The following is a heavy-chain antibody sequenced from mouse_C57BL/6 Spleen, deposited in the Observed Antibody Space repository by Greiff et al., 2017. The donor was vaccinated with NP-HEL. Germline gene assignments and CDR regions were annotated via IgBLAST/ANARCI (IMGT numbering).Heavy chain of an antibody. CDR3: ARIGHYDGYYAGFAY. D-gene: IGHD2-3*01. CDR2: IYPGSGNT. J-gene: IGHJ3*01. V-gene: IGHV1-76*01. Sequence: QVQLQQSGAELVRPGASVKLSCKASGYTFTDYYINWVKQRPGQGLEWIARIYPGSGNTYYNEKFKGKATLTAEKSSSTAYMQLSSLTSEDSAVYFCARIGHYDGYYAGFAYWGQGTLVTVSA. CDR1: GYTFTDYY.